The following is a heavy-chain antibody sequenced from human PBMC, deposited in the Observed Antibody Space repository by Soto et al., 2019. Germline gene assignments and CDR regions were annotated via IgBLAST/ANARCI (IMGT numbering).Heavy chain of an antibody. D-gene: IGHD1-26*01. V-gene: IGHV3-23*01. CDR3: AKVVGRVMEPYYFDY. CDR2: ISGSGGST. CDR1: GFTFSSYA. Sequence: EVQLLESGGGLVQPGGSLRLSCAASGFTFSSYAMSWVRQAPGKGLEWVSAISGSGGSTYYADSVKGRFTISRDNSKNTLYLQMNSLRAEDTAVYYWAKVVGRVMEPYYFDYWGQGTLVTVSS. J-gene: IGHJ4*02.